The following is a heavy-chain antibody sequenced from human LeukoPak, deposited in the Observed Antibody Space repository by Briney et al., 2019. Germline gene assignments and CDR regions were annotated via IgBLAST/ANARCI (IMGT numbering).Heavy chain of an antibody. V-gene: IGHV4-34*01. CDR2: INHSGST. CDR3: AREGPLHWFDP. CDR1: GGSFSGYY. Sequence: SETLSLTCAVYGGSFSGYYWSWIRQPSGKGLEWIGEINHSGSTNYNPSLKSRVTISVDTSKNQFSLKLSSVTAADTAVYYCAREGPLHWFDPWGQGTLVTVSS. J-gene: IGHJ5*02.